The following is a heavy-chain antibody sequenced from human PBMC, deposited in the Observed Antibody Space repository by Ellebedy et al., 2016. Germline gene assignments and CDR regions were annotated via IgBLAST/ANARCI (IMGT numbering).Heavy chain of an antibody. D-gene: IGHD5-24*01. V-gene: IGHV6-1*01. CDR2: TYHTSKWNY. CDR3: TRGWLQGNFGY. Sequence: SETLSLTCAISGDNVSSGSAGWNWIRQSPSRGLEWLGRTYHTSKWNYDYAVFMRGRITINSDTSKNQLSLQLDSVTPEDTAVYYCTRGWLQGNFGYWGQGTLVTVSS. CDR1: GDNVSSGSAG. J-gene: IGHJ4*02.